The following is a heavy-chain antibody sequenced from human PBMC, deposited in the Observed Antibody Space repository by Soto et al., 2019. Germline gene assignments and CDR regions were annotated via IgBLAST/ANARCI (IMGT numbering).Heavy chain of an antibody. CDR1: GFTFSSYA. Sequence: PGGSLRLSCAASGFTFSSYAMHWVRQAPGKGLEWVAVISYDGSNKYYADSVKGRFTTSKDNSKNTLYLQMNSLRAEDTAVYYCARASYSSSWYVVYWGQGTRGTVPQ. CDR3: ARASYSSSWYVVY. D-gene: IGHD6-13*01. J-gene: IGHJ4*02. CDR2: ISYDGSNK. V-gene: IGHV3-30-3*01.